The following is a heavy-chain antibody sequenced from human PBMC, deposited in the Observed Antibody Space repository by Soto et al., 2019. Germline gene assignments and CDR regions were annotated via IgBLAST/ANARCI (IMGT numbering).Heavy chain of an antibody. J-gene: IGHJ4*02. V-gene: IGHV1-18*01. Sequence: QVQLVQSGAEVKKPGASVKVSCKASGYTFTSYGISWVRQAPGQGLEWMGWISAYNGNTKYAQKLQGRVTMTTDTAPITAYMALRSPISDDTAVYYCAREPNYFAYWGQGTLVTVAS. CDR2: ISAYNGNT. CDR3: AREPNYFAY. CDR1: GYTFTSYG.